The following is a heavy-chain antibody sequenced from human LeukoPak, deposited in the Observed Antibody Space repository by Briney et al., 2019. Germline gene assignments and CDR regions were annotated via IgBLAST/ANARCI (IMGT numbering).Heavy chain of an antibody. J-gene: IGHJ6*04. CDR2: INPNSGGT. D-gene: IGHD3-3*01. Sequence: GASVKVSCKASGYTFTGYYMHWVRQAPGQGLEWMGWINPNSGGTNYAQKFQGRVTMTRDTSISTAYMELSRLRSDDTAVYYCARDGTIFGVVITMDVWGKGTTVTVSS. V-gene: IGHV1-2*02. CDR3: ARDGTIFGVVITMDV. CDR1: GYTFTGYY.